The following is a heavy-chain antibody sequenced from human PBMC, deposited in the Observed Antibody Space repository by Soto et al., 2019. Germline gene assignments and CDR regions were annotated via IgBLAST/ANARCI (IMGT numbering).Heavy chain of an antibody. CDR1: GFTFDDYA. CDR2: ISWNSGSI. CDR3: ALLPADYSNYVDYGMDV. J-gene: IGHJ6*02. D-gene: IGHD4-4*01. Sequence: GGSLRLSCAASGFTFDDYAMHWVRQAPGKGLEWVSGISWNSGSIGYADSVKGRFTISRDNAKNSLYLQMNSLRAEDTALYYCALLPADYSNYVDYGMDVWGQGTTVTVSS. V-gene: IGHV3-9*01.